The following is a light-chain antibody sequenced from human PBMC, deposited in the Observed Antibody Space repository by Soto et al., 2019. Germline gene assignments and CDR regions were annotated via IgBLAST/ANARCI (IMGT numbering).Light chain of an antibody. CDR1: SSNIWATYD. Sequence: VLTQPRSVSWAPGQRVTISCTGTSSNIWATYDVHWYQQLPGAAPKLLIYENNNRPSGVPDRFSGSKSGTSASLAITGLQAEDEADYYCQSYDSSLTAYVLGTGTKVTVL. CDR2: ENN. J-gene: IGLJ1*01. CDR3: QSYDSSLTAYV. V-gene: IGLV1-40*01.